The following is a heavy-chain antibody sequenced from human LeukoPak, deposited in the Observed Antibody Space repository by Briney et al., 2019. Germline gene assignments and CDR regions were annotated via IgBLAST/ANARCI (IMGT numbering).Heavy chain of an antibody. V-gene: IGHV3-21*01. D-gene: IGHD6-19*01. Sequence: NPGGSLRLSCAASGFTFSSYSMNWVRQAPGKGLEWVSSISSSSSDIYYADSVKGRFTISRANAKNSLFLQMNSLIAEDTAVYYCARVGLEVAVAGGFDYWGQGTLVTVSS. J-gene: IGHJ4*02. CDR1: GFTFSSYS. CDR2: ISSSSSDI. CDR3: ARVGLEVAVAGGFDY.